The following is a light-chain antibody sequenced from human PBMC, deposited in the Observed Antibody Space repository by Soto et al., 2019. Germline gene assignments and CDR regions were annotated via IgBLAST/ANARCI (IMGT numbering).Light chain of an antibody. J-gene: IGKJ1*01. CDR1: QSVSSSY. CDR3: QQYGSSPQT. CDR2: GAS. Sequence: EIVLTQSPGTLSLSPGERATLSCRASQSVSSSYLAWYQQKPGQAPRLLIYGASSWATGIPDRFSGSGSGTDFTLTISRLEPEDFAVYYCQQYGSSPQTLGQGTKVDIK. V-gene: IGKV3-20*01.